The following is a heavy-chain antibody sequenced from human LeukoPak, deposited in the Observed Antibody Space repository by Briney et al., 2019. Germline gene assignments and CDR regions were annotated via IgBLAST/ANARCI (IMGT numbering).Heavy chain of an antibody. CDR1: GYTFISYG. CDR2: ISAYNGNT. CDR3: ARAADSSGWYRAFGYFDY. J-gene: IGHJ4*02. Sequence: ASVKVSCKASGYTFISYGISWVRQAPGQGLEWMGWISAYNGNTNYAQRFQGRVTVTTDTSTNTAYMELRSLRSDDTAVYYCARAADSSGWYRAFGYFDYWGQGTLVTVSS. V-gene: IGHV1-18*04. D-gene: IGHD6-19*01.